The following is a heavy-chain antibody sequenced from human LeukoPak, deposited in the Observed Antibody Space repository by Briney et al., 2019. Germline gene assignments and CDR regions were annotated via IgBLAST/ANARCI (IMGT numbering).Heavy chain of an antibody. Sequence: GGSLRLSCAASGLTFSSYAMSWVRQAPGKGLEWVSAISGSGGSTYYADSVKGRFTISRDNSKNTLYLQMNSLRAEDTAVYYCATCIAVAGTFDYWGQGTLVTVSS. D-gene: IGHD6-19*01. CDR1: GLTFSSYA. J-gene: IGHJ4*02. CDR3: ATCIAVAGTFDY. V-gene: IGHV3-23*01. CDR2: ISGSGGST.